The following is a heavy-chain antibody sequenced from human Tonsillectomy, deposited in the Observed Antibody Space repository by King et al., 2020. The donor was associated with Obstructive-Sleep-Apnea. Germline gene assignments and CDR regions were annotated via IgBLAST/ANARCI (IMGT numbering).Heavy chain of an antibody. V-gene: IGHV4-31*03. CDR1: GGSISSGGYY. D-gene: IGHD3-3*01. CDR3: ARDRVERSFGVGYGMDV. J-gene: IGHJ6*02. Sequence: VQLQESGPGLVKPSQTLSLTCTVSGGSISSGGYYWSWIRQHPGKGLEWIGYIYYSGSTYYNPSLKSRVTISVDTSKNQFSLKLSSVTAADTAVYYCARDRVERSFGVGYGMDVWGQGTTVTVSS. CDR2: IYYSGST.